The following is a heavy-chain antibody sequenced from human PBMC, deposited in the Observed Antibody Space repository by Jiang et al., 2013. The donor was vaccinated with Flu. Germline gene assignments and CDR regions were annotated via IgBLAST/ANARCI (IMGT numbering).Heavy chain of an antibody. V-gene: IGHV3-30*01. D-gene: IGHD6-13*01. J-gene: IGHJ4*02. Sequence: VQLVESGGGVVQPGRSLRPSCAASGFTFSSYAMHWVRQAPGKGLEWVAVISYDGSNKYYADSVKGRFTISRDNSKNTLYLQMNSLRAEDTAVYYCARTLAAAGTRLNDYWGQGTLVTVSS. CDR3: ARTLAAAGTRLNDY. CDR2: ISYDGSNK. CDR1: GFTFSSYA.